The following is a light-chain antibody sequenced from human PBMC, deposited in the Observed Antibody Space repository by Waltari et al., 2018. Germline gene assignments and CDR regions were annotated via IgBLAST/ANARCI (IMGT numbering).Light chain of an antibody. Sequence: EVVMTQSPATLSVSPGESATLSCRASRSVGTNVVGYQQRPGRPPRPLIYAASIRATDTPARFRGSGSGTEFSLTISSLQSEDFAVYYCQQFNDWPRTFGQGTRVEI. CDR1: RSVGTN. CDR2: AAS. CDR3: QQFNDWPRT. J-gene: IGKJ1*01. V-gene: IGKV3-15*01.